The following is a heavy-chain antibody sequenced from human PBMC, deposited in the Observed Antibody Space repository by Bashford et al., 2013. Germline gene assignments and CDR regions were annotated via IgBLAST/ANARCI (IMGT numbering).Heavy chain of an antibody. D-gene: IGHD3-3*01. CDR2: INPGNGDT. CDR1: GGTFSSYA. V-gene: IGHV1-3*01. J-gene: IGHJ6*02. CDR3: ARRSGLYYYYGMDV. Sequence: ASVKVSCKASGGTFSSYAISWVRQAPGQGLEWMGWINPGNGDTKYSQNFQGRVTITRDTSASTAYMELSRLRSDDTAVYYCARRSGLYYYYGMDVWGQGTTVTVSS.